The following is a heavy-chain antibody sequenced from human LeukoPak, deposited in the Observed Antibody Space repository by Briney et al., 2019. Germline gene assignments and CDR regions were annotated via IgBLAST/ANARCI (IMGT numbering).Heavy chain of an antibody. CDR3: AREGIAAEGSDY. CDR2: IIPIFGTA. V-gene: IGHV1-69*05. J-gene: IGHJ4*02. CDR1: GGTFSSNA. D-gene: IGHD6-13*01. Sequence: ASVEVSCKASGGTFSSNAISWVRQAPGQGLEWMGRIIPIFGTANYAQKFQGRVTITTDESTSTAYMELSSLRSEDTAVYYCAREGIAAEGSDYWGQGTLVTVSS.